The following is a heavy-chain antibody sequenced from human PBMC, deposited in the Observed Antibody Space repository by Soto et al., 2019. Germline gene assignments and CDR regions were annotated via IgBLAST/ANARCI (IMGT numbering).Heavy chain of an antibody. Sequence: ASVKVSCKASGYTFTSYGISWVRQAPGQGLEWMGWISAYNGNTNYAQKLQGRVTMTTDTSTSTAYMELRSLRSDDTAMYYCARDNPRIYDFWSGYYTFDYWGQGTLVTVSS. J-gene: IGHJ4*02. CDR2: ISAYNGNT. D-gene: IGHD3-3*01. CDR1: GYTFTSYG. CDR3: ARDNPRIYDFWSGYYTFDY. V-gene: IGHV1-18*01.